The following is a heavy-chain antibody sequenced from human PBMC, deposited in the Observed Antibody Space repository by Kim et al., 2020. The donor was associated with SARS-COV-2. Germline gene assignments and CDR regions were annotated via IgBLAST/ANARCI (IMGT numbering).Heavy chain of an antibody. D-gene: IGHD6-13*01. CDR3: ARGRFCSSSNCYSYMDV. J-gene: IGHJ6*03. Sequence: SVNGRFTISRDNSKHTLYLQMNSLRADDTAVYFCARGRFCSSSNCYSYMDVWGKGTTVIVSS. V-gene: IGHV3-30*07.